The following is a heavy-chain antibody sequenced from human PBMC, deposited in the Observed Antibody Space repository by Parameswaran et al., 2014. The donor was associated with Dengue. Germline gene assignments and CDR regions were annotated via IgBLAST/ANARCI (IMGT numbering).Heavy chain of an antibody. CDR3: ARIFEAPRGIVVVITGANAFDI. D-gene: IGHD3-22*01. Sequence: WIRQPPGKGLEWIGEINHSGSTNYNPSLKSRVTISVDTSKNQFSLKLSSVTAADTAVYYCARIFEAPRGIVVVITGANAFDIWGQGTIVTVSS. V-gene: IGHV4-34*01. CDR2: INHSGST. J-gene: IGHJ3*02.